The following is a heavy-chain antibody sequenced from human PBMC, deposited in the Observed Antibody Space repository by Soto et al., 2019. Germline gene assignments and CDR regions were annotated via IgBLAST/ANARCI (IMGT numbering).Heavy chain of an antibody. CDR1: GGPVSSGSYY. J-gene: IGHJ4*02. CDR2: IYHSDNT. Sequence: PSETLSLTCTVSGGPVSSGSYYWSWIRQPPGKGLEWIGYIYHSDNTNYNPSLKSRVTISLDTSKNQFSLKLRSVTAADTAVYYCAGGLGYDILTGYHRYYFDYWGQGTLVTVSS. D-gene: IGHD3-9*01. CDR3: AGGLGYDILTGYHRYYFDY. V-gene: IGHV4-61*01.